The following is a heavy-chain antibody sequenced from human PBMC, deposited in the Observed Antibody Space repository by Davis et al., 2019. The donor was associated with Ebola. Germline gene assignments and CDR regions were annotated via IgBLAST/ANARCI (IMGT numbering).Heavy chain of an antibody. D-gene: IGHD2-21*01. CDR2: ILYDGSNT. CDR1: GFTFRSYW. Sequence: GESLKISCAASGFTFRSYWMHWVRQAPGKGLEWVAAILYDGSNTFYGDSVKGRMTISRDNSKNTLYLQMTSLRAEDTAVYYCARYMGSSAIGYFDYWGQGTLVTVSS. CDR3: ARYMGSSAIGYFDY. V-gene: IGHV3-30*03. J-gene: IGHJ4*02.